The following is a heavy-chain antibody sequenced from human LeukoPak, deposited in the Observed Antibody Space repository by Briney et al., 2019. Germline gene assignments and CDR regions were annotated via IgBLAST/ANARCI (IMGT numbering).Heavy chain of an antibody. D-gene: IGHD2/OR15-2a*01. CDR2: IIPIFTTA. CDR1: GGTFTDYG. CDR3: ASDGGFEYYFDC. Sequence: ASVKVSCKSSGGTFTDYGIIWVRHAPGQGLEWMGRIIPIFTTANYAQKFQGRVTITADTSTNTAYMELTSLRSEDTAVYYCASDGGFEYYFDCWGQGTLLTVSS. V-gene: IGHV1-69*06. J-gene: IGHJ4*02.